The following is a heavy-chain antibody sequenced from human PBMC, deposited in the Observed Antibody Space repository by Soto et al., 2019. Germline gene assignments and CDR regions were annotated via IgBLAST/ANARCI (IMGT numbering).Heavy chain of an antibody. V-gene: IGHV4-34*01. J-gene: IGHJ4*02. D-gene: IGHD3-10*01. CDR1: GVSFSGYY. Sequence: QVQLQQWGAGLLKPSETLSLTCAVYGVSFSGYYWSWIRQPPGQGLEWIGEINHSGSTNYNPSLKSQFTISVDTSKGQFPLLLSSVTAADTAVYYCARRTLLLSTPVRITMVRGASNSFDFWGQGNLVNVSS. CDR3: ARRTLLLSTPVRITMVRGASNSFDF. CDR2: INHSGST.